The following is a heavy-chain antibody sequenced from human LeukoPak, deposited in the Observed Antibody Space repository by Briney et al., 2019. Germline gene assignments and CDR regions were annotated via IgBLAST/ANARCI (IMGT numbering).Heavy chain of an antibody. CDR2: TYYRSKWYN. J-gene: IGHJ4*02. Sequence: SQTLSLTCAISGDSVSSNSAAWNWIRQSPSRGLEWLGRTYYRSKWYNDYAVSVKSRTTINPDTSKNQFSLQLNSVTPEDTAVYYCARRSPSGVAGGGGFDYWGQGTLVTVSS. CDR3: ARRSPSGVAGGGGFDY. CDR1: GDSVSSNSAA. V-gene: IGHV6-1*01. D-gene: IGHD6-19*01.